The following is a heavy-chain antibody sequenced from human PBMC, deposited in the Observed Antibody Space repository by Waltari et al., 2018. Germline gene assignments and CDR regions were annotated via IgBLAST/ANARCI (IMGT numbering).Heavy chain of an antibody. Sequence: QVQLVQSGAEVKKPGASVKVSCKASGYTFTGYYMHWVRQAPGHGLEWMGWINPTSGGTNYAQKFQGRVTMTRDTSISTAYMELSRLRSDDTAVYYCAREGRTGDWDYWGQGTLVTVSS. CDR3: AREGRTGDWDY. CDR2: INPTSGGT. V-gene: IGHV1-2*02. CDR1: GYTFTGYY. J-gene: IGHJ4*02. D-gene: IGHD7-27*01.